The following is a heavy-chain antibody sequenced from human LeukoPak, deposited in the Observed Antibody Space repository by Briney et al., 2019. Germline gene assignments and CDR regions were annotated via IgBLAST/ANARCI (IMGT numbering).Heavy chain of an antibody. J-gene: IGHJ5*02. CDR1: GFTFSSYA. V-gene: IGHV3-30*04. CDR2: ISYDGSNK. Sequence: GGSLRLSCAASGFTFSSYAMHWVRQAPGKGLEWVAVISYDGSNKYYADSVKGRFTISRDNSKNTLYLQMNSLRAEDTALYYCAKGYMSSWGQGTQVTVSS. CDR3: AKGYMSS. D-gene: IGHD5-18*01.